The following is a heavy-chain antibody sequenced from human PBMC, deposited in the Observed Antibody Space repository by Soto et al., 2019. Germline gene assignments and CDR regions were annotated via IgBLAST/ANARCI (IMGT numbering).Heavy chain of an antibody. Sequence: GGSLRLSCAASGFTFSNAWMSWVRQAPGKGLEWVGRIKSKTDGGTTDYAAPVKGSFTNSRDDSKNTLYLQMNSLKTEDTAVYYCTTDRGTLYHSLFWGQGTLVTVSS. V-gene: IGHV3-15*01. CDR3: TTDRGTLYHSLF. J-gene: IGHJ4*02. CDR1: GFTFSNAW. CDR2: IKSKTDGGTT. D-gene: IGHD3-16*01.